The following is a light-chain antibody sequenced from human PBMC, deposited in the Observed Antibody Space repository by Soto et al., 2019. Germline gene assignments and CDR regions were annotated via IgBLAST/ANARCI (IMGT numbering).Light chain of an antibody. CDR1: QSISSY. V-gene: IGKV1-39*01. CDR2: AAS. CDR3: QQKYT. J-gene: IGKJ2*01. Sequence: DIQMTQSPSSLSASVGDRVTITCRASQSISSYLNWYQQKPGKAPKLLIYAASSLQSGVPSRFSGSGSGTDFTLTISSLQPEDFATYYCQQKYTCGQGTKLEIK.